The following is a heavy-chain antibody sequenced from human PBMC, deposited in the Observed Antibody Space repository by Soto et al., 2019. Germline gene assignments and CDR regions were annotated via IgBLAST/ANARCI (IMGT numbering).Heavy chain of an antibody. J-gene: IGHJ5*02. D-gene: IGHD3-10*01. V-gene: IGHV3-11*06. CDR2: ISSSSSYT. Sequence: PGGSLRLSCAASGFTFSDYYMSWIRQAPGKGLEWVSYISSSSSYTNYADSVKGRFTISRDNAKNSLYLQMNSLRAEDTAVYYCARRVTMVRGVFSWFDPWGQGTLVTVSS. CDR1: GFTFSDYY. CDR3: ARRVTMVRGVFSWFDP.